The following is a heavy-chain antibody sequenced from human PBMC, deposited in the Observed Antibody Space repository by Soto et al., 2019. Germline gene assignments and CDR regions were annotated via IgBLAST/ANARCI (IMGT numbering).Heavy chain of an antibody. CDR1: GASISSGGYS. Sequence: QLQLQESGSGLVKPSQTLSLTCAVSGASISSGGYSWNWIRQPPGKGLEWIGYIYDNGNTYYNPSLKCRVTISVAKSRNQFSLNLTSVTAADTAVYFCARMGGWFDPWGQGTLVTVSA. D-gene: IGHD3-16*01. V-gene: IGHV4-30-2*01. CDR2: IYDNGNT. CDR3: ARMGGWFDP. J-gene: IGHJ5*02.